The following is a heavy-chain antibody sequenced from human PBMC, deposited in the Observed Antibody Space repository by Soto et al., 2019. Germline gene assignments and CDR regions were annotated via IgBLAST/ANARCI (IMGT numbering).Heavy chain of an antibody. CDR2: IYHSGST. V-gene: IGHV4-4*02. CDR1: GGSISSSNW. J-gene: IGHJ5*02. CDR3: ARGRCRSCQDERVGWFDP. Sequence: QVQLQESGPGLVKPSGTLSLTCAVSGGSISSSNWWSWVRQPPGKGLEWIGEIYHSGSTNYKPSLKSRVTISVDKSKNQFSLKLSSVTAADTAVYYCARGRCRSCQDERVGWFDPWGQGTLVTVSS. D-gene: IGHD2-15*01.